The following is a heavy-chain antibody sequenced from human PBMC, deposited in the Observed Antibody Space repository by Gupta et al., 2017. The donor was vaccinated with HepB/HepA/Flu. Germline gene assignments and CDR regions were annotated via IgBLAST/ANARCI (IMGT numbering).Heavy chain of an antibody. J-gene: IGHJ4*02. V-gene: IGHV3-23*01. CDR2: ISGSGGST. CDR1: GLTFSSYA. Sequence: EVQLLESGGGLVQPGGSLRLSCAASGLTFSSYALSGVRKAPGKGLEWVSAISGSGGSTYYADSVKGRFTISRDNSKNTLYLQMNSLRAEDTAVYYCAKPAGRVVPAAFDYWGQGTLVTVSS. D-gene: IGHD2-2*01. CDR3: AKPAGRVVPAAFDY.